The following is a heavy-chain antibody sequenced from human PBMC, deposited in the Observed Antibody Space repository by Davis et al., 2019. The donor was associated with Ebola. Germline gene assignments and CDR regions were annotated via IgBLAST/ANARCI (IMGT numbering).Heavy chain of an antibody. D-gene: IGHD6-13*01. CDR3: AKDMVTAAGILDY. V-gene: IGHV3-9*01. J-gene: IGHJ4*02. CDR1: GFTFSNAW. Sequence: SLKISCAASGFTFSNAWMSWVRQAPGKGLEWVSGISWNSGSIGYADSVKGRFTISRDNAKNSLYLQMNSLRAEDTALYYCAKDMVTAAGILDYWGQGTLVTVSS. CDR2: ISWNSGSI.